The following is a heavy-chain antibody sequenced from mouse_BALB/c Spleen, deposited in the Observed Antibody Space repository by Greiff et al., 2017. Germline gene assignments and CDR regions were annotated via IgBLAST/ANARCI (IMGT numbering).Heavy chain of an antibody. V-gene: IGHV3-2*02. CDR1: GYSITSDYA. CDR2: ISYSGST. J-gene: IGHJ4*01. D-gene: IGHD3-1*01. CDR3: ARWGYGYYYAMDY. Sequence: ESGPGLVKPSQSLSLTCTVTGYSITSDYAWNWIRQFPGNKLEWMGYISYSGSTSYNPSLKSRISITRDTSKNQFFLQLNSVTTEDTATYYCARWGYGYYYAMDYWGQGTSVTVSS.